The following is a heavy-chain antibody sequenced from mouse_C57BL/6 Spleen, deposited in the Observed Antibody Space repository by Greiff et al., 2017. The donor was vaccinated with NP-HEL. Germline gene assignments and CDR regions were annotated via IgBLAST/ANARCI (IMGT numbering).Heavy chain of an antibody. V-gene: IGHV1-39*01. CDR3: ASDEYGSLAWFAY. CDR1: GYSFTDYN. J-gene: IGHJ3*01. CDR2: INPTYGAT. Sequence: VQLKQSGPELVKPGASVKISCKASGYSFTDYNMNWVKQSHGQGLEWIGIINPTYGATSYNQKFKGKATLTVDQSSSTAYMQLNSLTSEDSAVYSCASDEYGSLAWFAYWGQGTTVTVSA. D-gene: IGHD1-1*01.